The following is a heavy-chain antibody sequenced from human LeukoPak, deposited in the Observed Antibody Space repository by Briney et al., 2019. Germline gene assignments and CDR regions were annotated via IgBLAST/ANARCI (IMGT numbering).Heavy chain of an antibody. CDR3: VREGDLLWFGERIDAFDV. V-gene: IGHV6-1*01. CDR1: GDSVSRNSVA. J-gene: IGHJ3*01. Sequence: SQTLSLTCAISGDSVSRNSVAWNWIRQSPSRGLEWLGRTYYRSKWYNDYALSVKSRIIINPDTSKNQFSLQLNSVTPEDTAVYYCVREGDLLWFGERIDAFDVWGQGTMVTVSS. D-gene: IGHD3-10*01. CDR2: TYYRSKWYN.